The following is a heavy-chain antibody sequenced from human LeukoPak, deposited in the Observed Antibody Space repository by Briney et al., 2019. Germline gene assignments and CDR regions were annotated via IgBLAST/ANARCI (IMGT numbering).Heavy chain of an antibody. CDR2: IYYRGDI. Sequence: SETLSLTCTVSGGSVSSGSYYWSWIRQSPGQGLEWIGNIYYRGDINYNPSLKSRVIISIDTSKNQFSLKVTSLTAADTAVYYCATNKAWAEADWGQGTLVIVSS. D-gene: IGHD7-27*01. CDR3: ATNKAWAEAD. V-gene: IGHV4-61*01. CDR1: GGSVSSGSYY. J-gene: IGHJ4*02.